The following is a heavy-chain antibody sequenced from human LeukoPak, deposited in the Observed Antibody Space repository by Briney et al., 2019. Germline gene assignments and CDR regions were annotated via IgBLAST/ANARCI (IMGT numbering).Heavy chain of an antibody. CDR3: ARSNQADGY. D-gene: IGHD1-14*01. CDR2: ISGSGDDT. Sequence: PGGSLRLSCAASGFTFSSYYMSWVRQAPGKGLEWVSVISGSGDDTYYGDSVKGRFTISRDNSKNTLYLQMNSLRAEDTAVYYCARSNQADGYWGQGTLVTVSS. CDR1: GFTFSSYY. J-gene: IGHJ4*02. V-gene: IGHV3-23*01.